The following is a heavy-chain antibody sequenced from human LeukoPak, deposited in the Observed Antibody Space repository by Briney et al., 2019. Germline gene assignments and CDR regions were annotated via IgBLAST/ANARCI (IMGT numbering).Heavy chain of an antibody. J-gene: IGHJ4*02. CDR3: ARVWYSSSSFDY. D-gene: IGHD6-6*01. Sequence: GGSLRLSCAASGFTFSSYAMHWVRQAPGKGLEWVAVISYDASNKYYADSVKGRFTISRDNSKDTLYLQMNNLRAEDTAVYYCARVWYSSSSFDYWGQGTLVTVSS. CDR1: GFTFSSYA. CDR2: ISYDASNK. V-gene: IGHV3-30-3*01.